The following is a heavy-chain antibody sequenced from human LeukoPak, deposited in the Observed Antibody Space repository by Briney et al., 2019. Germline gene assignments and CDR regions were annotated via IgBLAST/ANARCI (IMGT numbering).Heavy chain of an antibody. J-gene: IGHJ4*02. D-gene: IGHD6-13*01. CDR1: GFTFSDYY. CDR3: ARDIIAAAGDTVFDY. Sequence: PGGSLRLSCAASGFTFSDYYMSWIRQAPGKGLEWVSYISSSGSTIYYADSVKGRFTISRDNAKNSLYLQMNSLRAEDTAVYYCARDIIAAAGDTVFDYWGQGTLVTVSS. CDR2: ISSSGSTI. V-gene: IGHV3-11*01.